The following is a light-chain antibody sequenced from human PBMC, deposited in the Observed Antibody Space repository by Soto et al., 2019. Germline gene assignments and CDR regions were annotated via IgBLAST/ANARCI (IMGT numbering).Light chain of an antibody. Sequence: EIILTQSPATLSLSPGERATLSCRASQSLSNCLGWYQQKPGQAPRLLIYDAHNRATGIPARFSGSGSGTDFTLTISSLETEDFAVYYCQQRCNLLTFGGGTKLVI. J-gene: IGKJ4*01. V-gene: IGKV3-11*01. CDR3: QQRCNLLT. CDR2: DAH. CDR1: QSLSNC.